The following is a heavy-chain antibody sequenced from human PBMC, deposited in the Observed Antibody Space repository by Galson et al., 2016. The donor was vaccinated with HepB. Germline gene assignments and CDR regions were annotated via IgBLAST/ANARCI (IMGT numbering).Heavy chain of an antibody. J-gene: IGHJ4*02. CDR2: FHNGRDT. CDR1: GDSIRSGNSF. CDR3: AREIRNCSGTNCYGSLGY. D-gene: IGHD2-2*01. V-gene: IGHV4-31*11. Sequence: TLSLTCAVLGDSIRSGNSFWTWIRQRPGRGPEWIGYFHNGRDTYSNPSLKSRVTISADTSKNFISLRLTSVTAADTAVYYCAREIRNCSGTNCYGSLGYWGQGTLVTVSS.